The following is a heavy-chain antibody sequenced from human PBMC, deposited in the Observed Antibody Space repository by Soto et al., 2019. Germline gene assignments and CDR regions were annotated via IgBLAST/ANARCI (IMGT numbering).Heavy chain of an antibody. V-gene: IGHV3-7*01. CDR3: SIAGEILSGDLDR. J-gene: IGHJ5*02. CDR2: IKQDGSEK. CDR1: GFTFSSYW. D-gene: IGHD3-10*02. Sequence: GGSLRLSCAASGFTFSSYWMSWVRQAPGKGLEWVANIKQDGSEKYYVDSVKGRFTISRDNAKNSLYLQMNSLRAEDTAVYYCSIAGEILSGDLDRWGQGTLVTVSS.